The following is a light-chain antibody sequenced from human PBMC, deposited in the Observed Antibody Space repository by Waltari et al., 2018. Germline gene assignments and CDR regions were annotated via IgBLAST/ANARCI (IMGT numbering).Light chain of an antibody. J-gene: IGLJ3*02. CDR3: ATWDDSLNGGV. Sequence: QSVLTQPPSVSEAPRQRVTISCSGSSSNIGNNAVHWYQQLPGKAPRLLIYDDSLLPSGVSDRFSVSKSGTSASLAISGLQSEDEALYYCATWDDSLNGGVFGGGTKLTVL. CDR2: DDS. CDR1: SSNIGNNA. V-gene: IGLV1-36*01.